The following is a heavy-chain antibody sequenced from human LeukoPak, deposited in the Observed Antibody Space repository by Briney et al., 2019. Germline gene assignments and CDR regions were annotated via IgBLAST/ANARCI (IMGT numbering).Heavy chain of an antibody. J-gene: IGHJ5*02. D-gene: IGHD1-26*01. CDR2: ISWNSGSI. V-gene: IGHV3-9*01. CDR1: GFTFDDYA. Sequence: GGSLRLSCAASGFTFDDYAMHWVRQAPGKGLEWVSGISWNSGSIGYADSVKGRFTTSRDNAKNSLYLQMNSLRAEDTALYYCAKDSSGSYLGWFDPWGQGTLVTVSS. CDR3: AKDSSGSYLGWFDP.